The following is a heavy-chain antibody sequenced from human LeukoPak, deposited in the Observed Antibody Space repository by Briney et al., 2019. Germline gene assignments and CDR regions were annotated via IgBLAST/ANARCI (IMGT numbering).Heavy chain of an antibody. CDR2: ISGSGGST. V-gene: IGHV3-23*01. D-gene: IGHD3-10*01. J-gene: IGHJ4*02. CDR3: AGVEFRGWMVRGVTPFDY. Sequence: GGSLRLSCAASGFTFSSYAMSWVRQAPGKGLEWVSTISGSGGSTYYADSVKGRFTISRDNSKNTLYLQMNSLRAEDTAVYYCAGVEFRGWMVRGVTPFDYWGQGTLVTVSS. CDR1: GFTFSSYA.